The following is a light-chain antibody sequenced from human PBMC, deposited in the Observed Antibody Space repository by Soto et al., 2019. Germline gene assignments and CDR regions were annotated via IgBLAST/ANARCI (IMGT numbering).Light chain of an antibody. Sequence: QSALTQPRSVSGSPGQSVTISCTGTSSDVGDYNYVSWYQQYPGKAPKLVIYDVSKRPSGVSDRFSGSKSGNTASLTISGLQAEDEADYYCWSFEGSYTFCVFGGGTKLTVL. J-gene: IGLJ3*02. CDR3: WSFEGSYTFCV. CDR2: DVS. V-gene: IGLV2-11*01. CDR1: SSDVGDYNY.